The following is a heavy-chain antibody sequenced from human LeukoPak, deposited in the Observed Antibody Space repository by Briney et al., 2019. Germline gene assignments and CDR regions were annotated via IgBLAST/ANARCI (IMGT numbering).Heavy chain of an antibody. D-gene: IGHD3-10*01. Sequence: GSLRLSCAASGFAFSGYWMTWVRQAPGKGLEWVANINPDGSEKYYVDSVKGRFTFSRDNAKNSLYLQMNSLRAEDTAVYHCANDYYGSGSYYSLFGHWGQGTLVTVSS. J-gene: IGHJ4*02. CDR3: ANDYYGSGSYYSLFGH. CDR1: GFAFSGYW. CDR2: INPDGSEK. V-gene: IGHV3-7*05.